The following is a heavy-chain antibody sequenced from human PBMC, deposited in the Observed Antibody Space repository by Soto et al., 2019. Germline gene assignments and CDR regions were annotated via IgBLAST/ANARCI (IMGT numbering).Heavy chain of an antibody. Sequence: GGSLRLSCAASGFTFSSYAMSWVRQAPGKGLEWVSAISGSGGSTYYADSVKGRFTISRDNSKNTLYLQMNSLRAEDTAVYYCAKDLLTGTDYYYYGMDVWGKGTTVTVSS. J-gene: IGHJ6*04. CDR3: AKDLLTGTDYYYYGMDV. D-gene: IGHD1-20*01. V-gene: IGHV3-23*01. CDR1: GFTFSSYA. CDR2: ISGSGGST.